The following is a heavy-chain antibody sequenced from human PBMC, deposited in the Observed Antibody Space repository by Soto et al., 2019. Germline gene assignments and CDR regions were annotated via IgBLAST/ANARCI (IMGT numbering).Heavy chain of an antibody. CDR2: VSDDGVAT. Sequence: EVQVLESGGGLIQPGGSLRLSCAASGFPFSTYAMSWVRQAPGKGLEWVSTVSDDGVATYYADSVKGRFTISRDNSKNTVYRQSNSLRADDTAVYYCARNKGSGSHTLYSFAYWGQGTLVSVSS. CDR3: ARNKGSGSHTLYSFAY. CDR1: GFPFSTYA. V-gene: IGHV3-23*01. J-gene: IGHJ4*02. D-gene: IGHD3-10*01.